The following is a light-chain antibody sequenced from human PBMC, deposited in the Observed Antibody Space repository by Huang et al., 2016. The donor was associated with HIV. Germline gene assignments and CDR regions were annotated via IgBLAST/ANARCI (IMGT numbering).Light chain of an antibody. J-gene: IGKJ1*01. V-gene: IGKV4-1*01. CDR3: QQYFSTPRT. Sequence: DIVMNQSPDSLTVSLGERATINCKSSQSILHTSKNKKFLSWFQQKPGQPPKLLMHWASTRESGVPDRFSGSGSGTDFTLTINGLQAEDVAVYYCQQYFSTPRTFGQGTRVEIK. CDR1: QSILHTSKNKKF. CDR2: WAS.